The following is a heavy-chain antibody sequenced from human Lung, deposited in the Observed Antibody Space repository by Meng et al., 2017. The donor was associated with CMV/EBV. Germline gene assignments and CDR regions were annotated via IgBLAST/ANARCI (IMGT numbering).Heavy chain of an antibody. CDR2: ITYSSSYK. CDR1: GFNFSDYS. CDR3: ARRWGASVGVYYYYGMDV. V-gene: IGHV3-21*06. D-gene: IGHD2-8*01. Sequence: ESXKISXAASGFNFSDYSMNWVRQAPGKGLEWVSSITYSSSYKKYADSVKGRFTISRDNAKNSLFLQMSSLRAEDTAVYYCARRWGASVGVYYYYGMDVWGQGPTVTVSS. J-gene: IGHJ6*02.